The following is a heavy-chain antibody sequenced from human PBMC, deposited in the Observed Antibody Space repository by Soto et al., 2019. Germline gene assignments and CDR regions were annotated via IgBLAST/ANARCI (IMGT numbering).Heavy chain of an antibody. CDR1: GGSISSGGYS. V-gene: IGHV4-30-2*01. CDR3: VRDLGSSDLAH. Sequence: SETLSLTCAVSGGSISSGGYSWSWIRQPPGKGLEWIGYIYHSGSTYYNPSLKSRVTISVDRSKNQFSLKLSSVTAADTAMYYCVRDLGSSDLAHWGQGTLVPVSS. D-gene: IGHD6-13*01. CDR2: IYHSGST. J-gene: IGHJ4*02.